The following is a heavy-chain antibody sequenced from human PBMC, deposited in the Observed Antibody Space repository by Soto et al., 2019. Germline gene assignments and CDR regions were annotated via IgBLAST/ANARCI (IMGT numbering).Heavy chain of an antibody. Sequence: SETLSLTCTVSGGSISSSSYYWGWIRQPPGKGLEWIGSIYYSGSTYYNPSLKSRVTISVDTSKNQFSLKLSSVTAADTAVYYCATKYRGGGYSGWRPYYYYYYMDVWGKGTTVTVSS. D-gene: IGHD5-12*01. CDR2: IYYSGST. CDR3: ATKYRGGGYSGWRPYYYYYYMDV. V-gene: IGHV4-39*01. J-gene: IGHJ6*03. CDR1: GGSISSSSYY.